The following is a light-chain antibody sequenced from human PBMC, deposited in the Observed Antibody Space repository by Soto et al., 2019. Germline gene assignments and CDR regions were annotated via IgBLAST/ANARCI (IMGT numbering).Light chain of an antibody. Sequence: QSVLTQPPSASGSPGQSVTISCTGTSSDVGGYNYVSWYQQHPGKAPKLMIYEVSKRPSGVPDRFSGSKSGNTASLTVSGLQAEDEADYYSSSYAGSFYVFGTGTKVPVL. V-gene: IGLV2-8*01. J-gene: IGLJ1*01. CDR3: SSYAGSFYV. CDR2: EVS. CDR1: SSDVGGYNY.